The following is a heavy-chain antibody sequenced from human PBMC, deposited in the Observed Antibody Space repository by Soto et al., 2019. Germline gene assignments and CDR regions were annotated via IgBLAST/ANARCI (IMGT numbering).Heavy chain of an antibody. V-gene: IGHV1-8*01. D-gene: IGHD2-2*01. J-gene: IGHJ5*02. CDR3: ARGEYCSSTSCYAGDGWFDP. CDR2: MNPNSGNT. Sequence: QVQLVQSGAEVKKPGASVKVSCKASGYTFTSYDINWVRQAIGQGLEWMGWMNPNSGNTGYAQKFQGRVTMTRNTSISTAYMELSSLRSEDTAVYYCARGEYCSSTSCYAGDGWFDPWGQGTLVTVSS. CDR1: GYTFTSYD.